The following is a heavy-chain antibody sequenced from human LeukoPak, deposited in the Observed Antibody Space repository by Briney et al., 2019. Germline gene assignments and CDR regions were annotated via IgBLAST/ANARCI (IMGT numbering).Heavy chain of an antibody. CDR3: ARNILFAFDI. D-gene: IGHD2/OR15-2a*01. CDR2: ISSSGGTT. J-gene: IGHJ3*02. V-gene: IGHV3-64*04. CDR1: GFTFSNYA. Sequence: GGSLRLSCSASGFTFSNYALHWVRQAPGKGLEYVSAISSSGGTTYYTDFVEGRFTISRDNSKNTLYLQVNSLRAEDTAMYYCARNILFAFDIWGQGTMVTVSS.